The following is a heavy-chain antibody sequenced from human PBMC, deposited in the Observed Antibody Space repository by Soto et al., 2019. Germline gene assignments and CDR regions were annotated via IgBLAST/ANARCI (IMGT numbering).Heavy chain of an antibody. CDR2: INGRDGNA. CDR1: GGTFSSYA. D-gene: IGHD2-2*01. CDR3: ARGGYCIGTRCPGRFDP. Sequence: ASVKVSCKASGGTFSSYAISWVRQAPGQRLEWMGWINGRDGNAEYSQDFQGRVTISIDTSASTAYMELSSLRSEDTAVYYCARGGYCIGTRCPGRFDPWGQGTLVTVSS. V-gene: IGHV1-3*01. J-gene: IGHJ5*02.